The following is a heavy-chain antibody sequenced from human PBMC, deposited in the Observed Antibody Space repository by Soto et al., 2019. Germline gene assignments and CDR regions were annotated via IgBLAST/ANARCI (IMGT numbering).Heavy chain of an antibody. CDR1: GGTFTSYA. CDR3: ATMKGGYQSYYYGMDV. D-gene: IGHD3-16*02. V-gene: IGHV1-69*12. J-gene: IGHJ6*02. CDR2: IIPIFGTA. Sequence: QVQLVQSGAEVKKPGSSVKVSCKASGGTFTSYAISWVRQAPGQGLEWVGGIIPIFGTADYAQKFQGRVTITADESTSTACMELSSLRSEDPAVYYCATMKGGYQSYYYGMDVWGQGTTVTVSS.